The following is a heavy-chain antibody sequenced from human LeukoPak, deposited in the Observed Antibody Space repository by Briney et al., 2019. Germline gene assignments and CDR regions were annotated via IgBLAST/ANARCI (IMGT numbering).Heavy chain of an antibody. D-gene: IGHD2-21*01. CDR2: ISSSSRYI. Sequence: GGSLRLSCTASGFTFSGYSMNWVRQAPGKGLEWVSSISSSSRYIYYADSVKGRFTITRDNAKNSLYLQMNSLRAEGTAVYYCARSPSLGDPIDYWGQGTLVTVSS. CDR3: ARSPSLGDPIDY. CDR1: GFTFSGYS. J-gene: IGHJ4*02. V-gene: IGHV3-21*01.